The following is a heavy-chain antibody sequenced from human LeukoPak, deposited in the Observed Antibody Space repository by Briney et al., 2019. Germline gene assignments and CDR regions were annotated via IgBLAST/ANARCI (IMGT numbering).Heavy chain of an antibody. CDR2: IIPIFGTA. Sequence: ASVKVSCKASGGTFSSYAISWVRQAPGQGLEWMGGIIPIFGTANYAQKFQGRVTITADESTSTAYMELRSLRSDDTAVYYCARDFTSGWYGVGFDIWGQGTMVTVSS. D-gene: IGHD6-19*01. CDR1: GGTFSSYA. J-gene: IGHJ3*02. CDR3: ARDFTSGWYGVGFDI. V-gene: IGHV1-69*13.